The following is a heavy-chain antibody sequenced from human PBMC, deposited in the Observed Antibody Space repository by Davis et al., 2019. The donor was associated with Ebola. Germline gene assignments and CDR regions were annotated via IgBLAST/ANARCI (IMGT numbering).Heavy chain of an antibody. Sequence: ASVKVSCKASGYTFTSYGISWVRQAPGQGLEWMGWISAYNGNTNYAQKLQGRVTMTTDTSTSTAYMELRSLRSDDTAVYYCARDQGLDIVVVPAIQDYWGQGTLVTVSS. D-gene: IGHD2-2*01. J-gene: IGHJ4*02. CDR3: ARDQGLDIVVVPAIQDY. CDR1: GYTFTSYG. V-gene: IGHV1-18*04. CDR2: ISAYNGNT.